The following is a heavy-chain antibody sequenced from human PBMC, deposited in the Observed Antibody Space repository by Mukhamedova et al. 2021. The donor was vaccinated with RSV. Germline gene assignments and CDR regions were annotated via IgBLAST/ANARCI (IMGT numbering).Heavy chain of an antibody. D-gene: IGHD1-26*01. J-gene: IGHJ3*02. V-gene: IGHV3-23*01. Sequence: TISRDNSKNTLYLQMNSLRAEDTAVYYCAKYFWDDAFDTWGQGTMVTVSS. CDR3: AKYFWDDAFDT.